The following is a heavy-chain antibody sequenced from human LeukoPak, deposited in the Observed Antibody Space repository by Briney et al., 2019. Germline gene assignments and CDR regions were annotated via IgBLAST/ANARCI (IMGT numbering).Heavy chain of an antibody. Sequence: ASVKVSCKASGYTFTGYYMHWVRQAPGQGLEWMGWINPNSGGTNYAQKLQGRVTMTTDTSTSTAYMELRSLRSDDTAVYYCARDSSWDGDYGSDYFDYWGQGTLVTVSS. V-gene: IGHV1-2*02. J-gene: IGHJ4*02. CDR2: INPNSGGT. D-gene: IGHD4-17*01. CDR3: ARDSSWDGDYGSDYFDY. CDR1: GYTFTGYY.